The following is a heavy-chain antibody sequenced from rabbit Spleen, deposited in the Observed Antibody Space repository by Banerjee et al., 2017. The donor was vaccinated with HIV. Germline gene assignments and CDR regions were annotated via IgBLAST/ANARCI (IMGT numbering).Heavy chain of an antibody. V-gene: IGHV1S45*01. J-gene: IGHJ6*01. CDR3: ARDTGSRFTSYGMDL. Sequence: QEQLEESGGDLVKPEGSLTLTCTASGFSFSSSYWICWVRQAPGKGPEWIACIYGGSTTYTNCATWAKGRFTISKTSSTTVTLQMTSLTVADTATYFCARDTGSRFTSYGMDLWGQGTLVTVS. CDR1: GFSFSSSYW. D-gene: IGHD4-2*01. CDR2: IYGGSTTYT.